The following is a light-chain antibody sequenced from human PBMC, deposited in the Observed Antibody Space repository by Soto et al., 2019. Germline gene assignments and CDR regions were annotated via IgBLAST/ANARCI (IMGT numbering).Light chain of an antibody. CDR1: RSISNY. V-gene: IGKV1-39*01. CDR3: QQSYTAPYT. CDR2: GAS. Sequence: DIQMTQSPSSLSASVGDAVSLPCRASRSISNYLNWYQQKPGRAPKLLISGASSLQRGVPSRFSGSGSGTTFTLTITSLQPDDFAIYFCQQSYTAPYTFGPGTKVDI. J-gene: IGKJ3*01.